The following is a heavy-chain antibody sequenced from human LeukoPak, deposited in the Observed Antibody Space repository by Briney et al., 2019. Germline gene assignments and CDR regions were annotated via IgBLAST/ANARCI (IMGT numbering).Heavy chain of an antibody. D-gene: IGHD2-8*01. CDR1: VFTFDDYD. CDR3: ARHVGPNGGGSDY. Sequence: GGSLRLSCASSVFTFDDYDMSWVRQAPGKGLELVSVLNWNGGSTCYAYSVKGRSIISRDNAKTSLYLQMNSLRAEDTALYHCARHVGPNGGGSDYWGQGTLVTVSS. V-gene: IGHV3-20*01. J-gene: IGHJ4*02. CDR2: LNWNGGST.